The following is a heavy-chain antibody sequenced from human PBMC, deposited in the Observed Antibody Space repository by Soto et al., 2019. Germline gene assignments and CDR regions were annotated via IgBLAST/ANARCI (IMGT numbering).Heavy chain of an antibody. J-gene: IGHJ4*02. D-gene: IGHD3-10*01. V-gene: IGHV4-59*08. CDR1: GGSISSYY. CDR2: MYNSGST. Sequence: SETLSLTCTVSGGSISSYYWTWIRQPPGKGLEWIGFMYNSGSTHYNPSLKSRVTISLDTSKNQFSLNLRSVTAADTAVYYCASMGYHYGSGSYPLAYWGQGTLVTVSS. CDR3: ASMGYHYGSGSYPLAY.